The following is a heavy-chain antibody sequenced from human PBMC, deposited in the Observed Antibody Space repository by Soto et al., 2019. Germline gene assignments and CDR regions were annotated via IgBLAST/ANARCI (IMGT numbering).Heavy chain of an antibody. Sequence: SETLSLTCAVYGGSFSGYYWSWIRQPPGKGLEWIGEINHSGSTNYNPSLKSRVTISVDTSKNQFSLKLSSVTAADTAVYYCARESRYCSGGSCYPHDAFDIWGQGTMVTVSS. J-gene: IGHJ3*02. CDR3: ARESRYCSGGSCYPHDAFDI. V-gene: IGHV4-34*01. CDR1: GGSFSGYY. D-gene: IGHD2-15*01. CDR2: INHSGST.